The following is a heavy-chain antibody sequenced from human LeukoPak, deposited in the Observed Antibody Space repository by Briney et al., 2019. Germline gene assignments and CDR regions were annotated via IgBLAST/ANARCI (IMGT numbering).Heavy chain of an antibody. V-gene: IGHV3-23*01. CDR1: GFTFSNYA. Sequence: GGSLRLSCAGSGFTFSNYAMSWVRQAPGGELEWVSTFSGSGSGTHYADSVKGRFTISRDNSKNTVSLQMNSLRAEDTAVYYCTTEYDFYRFYYMDVWGKGTTVTVSS. CDR3: TTEYDFYRFYYMDV. J-gene: IGHJ6*04. D-gene: IGHD3-3*01. CDR2: FSGSGSGT.